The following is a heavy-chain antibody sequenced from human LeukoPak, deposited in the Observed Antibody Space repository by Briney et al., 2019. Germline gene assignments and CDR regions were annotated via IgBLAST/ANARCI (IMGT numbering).Heavy chain of an antibody. V-gene: IGHV3-48*03. J-gene: IGHJ4*02. CDR2: INTSGNMI. Sequence: PGGSLRLSCAASGFTFSSYEFNWVPQTPGKGLHWLSHINTSGNMIYYADSVKGRFTISRDNAKNSVYLQMNDLRAEDTAVYYCATNPRISWFVDYWGQGTLVSVSS. CDR1: GFTFSSYE. CDR3: ATNPRISWFVDY. D-gene: IGHD2-15*01.